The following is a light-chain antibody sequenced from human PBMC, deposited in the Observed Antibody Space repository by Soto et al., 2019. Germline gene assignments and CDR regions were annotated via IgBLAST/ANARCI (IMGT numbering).Light chain of an antibody. V-gene: IGKV3-20*01. CDR2: GAS. Sequence: EIVLTQSPGTLSLSPGERATLSCRASRSVSSSYLAWYQQKPGQAPRLLIYGASSRATGIPDRFSGSGSGTDFTLTISRLEPEDFAVYYYQQYGSGTFGGGTKVEIK. CDR3: QQYGSGT. CDR1: RSVSSSY. J-gene: IGKJ4*01.